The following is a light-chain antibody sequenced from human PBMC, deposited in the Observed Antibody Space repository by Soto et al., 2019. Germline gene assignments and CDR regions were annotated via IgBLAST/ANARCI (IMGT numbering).Light chain of an antibody. Sequence: QSALTQPRSVSGSPGQSVTISCTGTSSDVGIYNYVSWYQHHPGKAPKLIIYDVIKRPSGVPDRFSGSKSGITASLTISGLQTEDEADYYYCSYAGRSTWDVVFGGGTKLTVL. V-gene: IGLV2-11*01. CDR3: CSYAGRSTWDVV. J-gene: IGLJ2*01. CDR1: SSDVGIYNY. CDR2: DVI.